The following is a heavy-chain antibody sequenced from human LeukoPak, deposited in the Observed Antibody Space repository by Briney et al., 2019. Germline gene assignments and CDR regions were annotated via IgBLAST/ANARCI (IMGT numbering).Heavy chain of an antibody. CDR2: IYPGDSDT. V-gene: IGHV5-51*01. CDR3: ARRSVYDSSGSQMGFDY. Sequence: RGESLKISCKGSGYSFTSYWIGWVRQMPGKGLEWMGIIYPGDSDTRYSPSFQGQVTISADKSISTAYLQWSSLKASDTAMYYRARRSVYDSSGSQMGFDYWGQGTLVTVSS. D-gene: IGHD3-22*01. CDR1: GYSFTSYW. J-gene: IGHJ4*02.